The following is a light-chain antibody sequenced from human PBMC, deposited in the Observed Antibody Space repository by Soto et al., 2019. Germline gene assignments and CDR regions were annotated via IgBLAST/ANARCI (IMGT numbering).Light chain of an antibody. V-gene: IGLV2-14*01. CDR1: SSDIGYANY. CDR2: EVN. J-gene: IGLJ3*02. Sequence: QSALTQPASVSGSPGQSITISCTGTSSDIGYANYVSWYQQHPGKAPKLIIYEVNNRPSGVSNRFSGSKSGNTASLTISGLQAEDEADYYCSSQTTSISWLFGGGTKLTVL. CDR3: SSQTTSISWL.